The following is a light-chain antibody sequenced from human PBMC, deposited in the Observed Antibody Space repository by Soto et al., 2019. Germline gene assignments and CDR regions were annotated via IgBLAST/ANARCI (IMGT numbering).Light chain of an antibody. J-gene: IGLJ1*01. CDR3: SSYTSSSPRV. V-gene: IGLV2-14*01. Sequence: QSALTQPASVSGSPGQSITISCTGTRSDVGGYNYVSWYQQHPGKAPKLMIYEVSNRPSGVSNRFSGSKSGNTASLTISGLQAEDEADYSCSSYTSSSPRVFGTGTKLTVL. CDR1: RSDVGGYNY. CDR2: EVS.